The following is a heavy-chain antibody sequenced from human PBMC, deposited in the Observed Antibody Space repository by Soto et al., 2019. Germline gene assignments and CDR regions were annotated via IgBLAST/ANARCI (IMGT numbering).Heavy chain of an antibody. V-gene: IGHV4-30-4*01. D-gene: IGHD3-10*01. Sequence: QVQLQESGPGLVKPSQTLSLSCTLSGASISSGNYYWGWIRHSPGKGLEWIAYINYSGSTYWNQSLRGRITMSVDTWKNQFSLKLRSVTAADTAVYYCARVPPGSWTYFNYYYVMDVWGQGTTVTVSS. CDR1: GASISSGNYY. J-gene: IGHJ6*02. CDR3: ARVPPGSWTYFNYYYVMDV. CDR2: INYSGST.